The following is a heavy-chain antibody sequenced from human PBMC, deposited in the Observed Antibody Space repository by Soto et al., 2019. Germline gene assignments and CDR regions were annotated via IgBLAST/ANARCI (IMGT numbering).Heavy chain of an antibody. D-gene: IGHD3-16*01. Sequence: SETLSLTCTVSGGSVSSGGYYWSWIRQPRGKGLECIGSDYFSRSTNYNPSLKSRASISIEAAKNRSSLEVTSVTAEDTAVYHCARIPGDTQMIYWSEPWGPGNLLTVST. V-gene: IGHV4-61*08. CDR2: DYFSRST. CDR1: GGSVSSGGYY. CDR3: ARIPGDTQMIYWSEP. J-gene: IGHJ5*02.